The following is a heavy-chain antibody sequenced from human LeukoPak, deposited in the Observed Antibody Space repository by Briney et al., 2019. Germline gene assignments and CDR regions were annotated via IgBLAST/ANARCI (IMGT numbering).Heavy chain of an antibody. J-gene: IGHJ2*01. D-gene: IGHD4-23*01. CDR1: GGSISSYY. CDR3: ARDSSGYGGSWYFDL. V-gene: IGHV4-59*01. Sequence: SETLSLTCTVPGGSISSYYWSWIRQPPGKGLEWIGYIYYSGNTNYNPSLKSRVTISADTSKNQFSLKLSSVTAADTAVYYCARDSSGYGGSWYFDLWGRGTLVTVSS. CDR2: IYYSGNT.